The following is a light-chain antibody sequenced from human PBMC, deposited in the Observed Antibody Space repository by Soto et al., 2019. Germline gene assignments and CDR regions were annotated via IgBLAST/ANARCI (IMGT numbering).Light chain of an antibody. CDR2: KAS. CDR3: QQYTSYSWT. J-gene: IGKJ1*01. Sequence: DTQMTQSHCTVTASIGARVSXTCRASQTINSWLAWYQQKPGKAPKLLIYKASYLQSWVPSTFSASGSGTEFTLIISSLQPDDFATYYCQQYTSYSWTFGQGTKVDIK. CDR1: QTINSW. V-gene: IGKV1-5*03.